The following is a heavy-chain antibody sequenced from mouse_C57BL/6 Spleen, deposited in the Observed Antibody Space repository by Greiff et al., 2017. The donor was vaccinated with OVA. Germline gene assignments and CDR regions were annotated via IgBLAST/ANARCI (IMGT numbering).Heavy chain of an antibody. CDR2: ISDGGSYT. D-gene: IGHD4-1*01. CDR1: GFTFSSYA. Sequence: EVKLVESGGGLVKPGGSLKLSCAASGFTFSSYAMSWVRQTPEKRLEWVATISDGGSYTYYPDNLKGRFTISRDNANTNLYLQMSHLKSEDTAMYYCARDVTGFDYWGQGTTLTVSS. V-gene: IGHV5-4*01. J-gene: IGHJ2*01. CDR3: ARDVTGFDY.